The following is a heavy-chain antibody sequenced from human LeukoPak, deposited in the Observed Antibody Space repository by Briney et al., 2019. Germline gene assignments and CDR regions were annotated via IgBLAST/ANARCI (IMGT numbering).Heavy chain of an antibody. CDR1: GGSISSYY. V-gene: IGHV4-4*07. D-gene: IGHD4-11*01. Sequence: SETLSLTCTVSGGSISSYYWSWIRQPAGKGLEWIGRIYTSGSTNYNPSLKSRVTISVDKSKNQFSLKLSSVTAADTAVYYCASSTTPSTYYYYYYMDVWGKGTTVTVSS. CDR3: ASSTTPSTYYYYYYMDV. CDR2: IYTSGST. J-gene: IGHJ6*03.